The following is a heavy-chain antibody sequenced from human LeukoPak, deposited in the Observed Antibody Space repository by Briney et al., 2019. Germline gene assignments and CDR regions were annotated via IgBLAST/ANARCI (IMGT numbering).Heavy chain of an antibody. Sequence: ASVKVSCKASGYTFTGYYMHWVRQAPGQGLEWMGWINPNSGGTNYAQKFQGRVTMTRDTSISTAYMELSRLRSDDTAVYYCARAGSLGDGYNWGVRGPWGQGTLVTVSS. D-gene: IGHD5-24*01. V-gene: IGHV1-2*02. J-gene: IGHJ5*02. CDR3: ARAGSLGDGYNWGVRGP. CDR1: GYTFTGYY. CDR2: INPNSGGT.